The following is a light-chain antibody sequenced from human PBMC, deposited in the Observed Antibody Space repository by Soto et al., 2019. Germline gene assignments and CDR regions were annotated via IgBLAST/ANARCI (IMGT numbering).Light chain of an antibody. Sequence: TALTQSPGAVSLSPGEKATLSRRVSQIIDSSYLAWYQQKPGQAPRLLIYGASSRATGIPDRFSGSGSGTDFTLTISSLEPEDFAVYYCHQRSILPITFGQGTRLEI. CDR3: HQRSILPIT. CDR1: QIIDSSY. CDR2: GAS. V-gene: IGKV3D-20*02. J-gene: IGKJ5*01.